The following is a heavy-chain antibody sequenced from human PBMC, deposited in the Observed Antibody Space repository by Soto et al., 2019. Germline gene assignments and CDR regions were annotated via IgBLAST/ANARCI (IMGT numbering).Heavy chain of an antibody. CDR2: LSGSGGST. D-gene: IGHD6-25*01. V-gene: IGHV3-23*01. Sequence: HPGGSLRLSCAASGFTFSSYAMSWVRQAPGKGLEWVSALSGSGGSTYYADSVKGRFTISRDNSKNTLYLQMNSLRADDTAVYYSTTHDSSGVFYPWFAPWGQGTLVTVSS. J-gene: IGHJ5*02. CDR1: GFTFSSYA. CDR3: TTHDSSGVFYPWFAP.